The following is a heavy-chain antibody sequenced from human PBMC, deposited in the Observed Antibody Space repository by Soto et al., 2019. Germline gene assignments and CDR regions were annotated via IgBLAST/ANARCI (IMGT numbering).Heavy chain of an antibody. V-gene: IGHV3-33*01. Sequence: QVQVVESGGGVVQPGRSLRLSCAASGFIFSSYGMHWVRQAPGKGLEWVAVIWYDGSNKYYADSVKGRFTISRDNSKNTLYLQMNSLRAEDTAVYYCASLCSSSSCGAFDIWGQGTMVTVSS. CDR3: ASLCSSSSCGAFDI. J-gene: IGHJ3*02. CDR2: IWYDGSNK. CDR1: GFIFSSYG. D-gene: IGHD2-2*01.